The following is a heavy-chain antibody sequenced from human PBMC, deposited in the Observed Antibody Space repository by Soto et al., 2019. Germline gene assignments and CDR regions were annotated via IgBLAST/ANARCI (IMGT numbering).Heavy chain of an antibody. V-gene: IGHV1-46*01. CDR3: ARAYGLVKHDEFWRGYYDY. J-gene: IGHJ4*02. Sequence: QVQLVQSGAEVIKPRASVKISCKASGYSFTHNYINWVRQAPGHGLEWVGLINPRDASTTYAQNCQGRVTRTRDTATRTVDMELSRLRSDDTAVYYWARAYGLVKHDEFWRGYYDYWGQGTQVTVSA. D-gene: IGHD3-3*01. CDR1: GYSFTHNY. CDR2: INPRDAST.